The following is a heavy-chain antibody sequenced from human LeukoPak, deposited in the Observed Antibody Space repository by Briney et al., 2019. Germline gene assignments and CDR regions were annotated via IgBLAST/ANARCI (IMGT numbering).Heavy chain of an antibody. J-gene: IGHJ6*03. CDR2: VDHTGST. D-gene: IGHD1-1*01. Sequence: SETLSLTCSVSDDSITMYYWTWIRQPPGKGLEWIGYVDHTGSTNFNPSLNGRVSISRDTTKNLFSLKLRSVTAADTAVYFCARGRVSSSTWYSTYYYYFYMDVWGKGTTVTVSS. CDR3: ARGRVSSSTWYSTYYYYFYMDV. V-gene: IGHV4-59*01. CDR1: DDSITMYY.